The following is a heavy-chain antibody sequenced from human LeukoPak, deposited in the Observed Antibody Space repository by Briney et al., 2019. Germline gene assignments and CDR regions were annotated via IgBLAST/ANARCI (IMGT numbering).Heavy chain of an antibody. CDR1: GGSISSSSYY. CDR3: ARDGLYDFWSGYYSRAPFDY. CDR2: IYYSGST. V-gene: IGHV4-39*07. D-gene: IGHD3-3*01. J-gene: IGHJ4*02. Sequence: PSETLSLTCTVSGGSISSSSYYWGWIRQPPGKGLEWIGSIYYSGSTYYNPSLKSRVTISVDTSKNQFSLKLSSVTAADTAVYYCARDGLYDFWSGYYSRAPFDYWGQGTLVTVSS.